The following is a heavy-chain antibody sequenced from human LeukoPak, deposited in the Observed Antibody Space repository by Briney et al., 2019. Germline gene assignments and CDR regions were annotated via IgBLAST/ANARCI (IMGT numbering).Heavy chain of an antibody. CDR1: GGSISSYY. J-gene: IGHJ4*02. V-gene: IGHV4-30-4*08. CDR2: IYYSGST. CDR3: ARVLPEYSSSSSKYYFDY. D-gene: IGHD6-6*01. Sequence: SETLSLTCTVSGGSISSYYWSWIRQPPGKGLEWIGYIYYSGSTYYNPSLKSRVTISVDTSQNQFSLKLSSVTAADTAVYYCARVLPEYSSSSSKYYFDYWGQETLVTVSS.